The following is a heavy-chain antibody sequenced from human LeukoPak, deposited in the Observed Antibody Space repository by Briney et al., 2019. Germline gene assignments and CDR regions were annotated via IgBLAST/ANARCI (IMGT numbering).Heavy chain of an antibody. J-gene: IGHJ4*02. CDR2: INGDGGST. CDR1: GFTFSSYW. D-gene: IGHD6-13*01. CDR3: AKDQRPGYSSSCLFHY. Sequence: GGSLRLSCAASGFTFSSYWMTWVRQAPGKGLVWVSRINGDGGSTTYADSVKGQFTISRDNAKNTLYLQMNRLRAEDTAVYYCAKDQRPGYSSSCLFHYGGQGTLVTVSS. V-gene: IGHV3-74*01.